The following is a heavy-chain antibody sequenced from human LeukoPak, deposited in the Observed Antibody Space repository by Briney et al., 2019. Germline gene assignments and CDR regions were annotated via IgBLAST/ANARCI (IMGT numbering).Heavy chain of an antibody. D-gene: IGHD4-23*01. Sequence: SVKVSCKASGGTFSSYAISWVRQAPGQGLEWMGRIIPILGIANYAQKFQGRVTITADKSTSTAYMELSSLRSEDTAVYYCARDMYGGIQSPFDYWGQGTLVTVSS. J-gene: IGHJ4*02. CDR1: GGTFSSYA. CDR3: ARDMYGGIQSPFDY. V-gene: IGHV1-69*04. CDR2: IIPILGIA.